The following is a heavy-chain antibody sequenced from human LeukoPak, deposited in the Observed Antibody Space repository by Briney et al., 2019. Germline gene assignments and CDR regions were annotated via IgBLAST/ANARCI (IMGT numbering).Heavy chain of an antibody. D-gene: IGHD3-22*01. Sequence: GGSLRLSCAASGFTVRSNYMSWVRQAPGKGLEWVSVIYSGGSTYHADSVKGRFTISRDDSKNTLFLQMNSLKAEDTAVYYCAREDYYFDSSGTHYFDYWGQGTLVTVSS. V-gene: IGHV3-66*01. CDR2: IYSGGST. CDR3: AREDYYFDSSGTHYFDY. CDR1: GFTVRSNY. J-gene: IGHJ4*02.